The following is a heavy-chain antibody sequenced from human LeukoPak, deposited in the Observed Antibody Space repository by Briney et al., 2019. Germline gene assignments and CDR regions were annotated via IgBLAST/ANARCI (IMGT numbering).Heavy chain of an antibody. Sequence: GGSLRLSCAASGFTFGDYAMHWVRQAPGKGLEWVSLIRGDGRTTSYAGSVKGRFTISRDNSENSLYLQMSSLRGEDTAVYYCAKDAVAGTWLHYWGQGTLVTVSS. CDR3: AKDAVAGTWLHY. CDR1: GFTFGDYA. J-gene: IGHJ4*02. CDR2: IRGDGRTT. V-gene: IGHV3-43*02. D-gene: IGHD6-19*01.